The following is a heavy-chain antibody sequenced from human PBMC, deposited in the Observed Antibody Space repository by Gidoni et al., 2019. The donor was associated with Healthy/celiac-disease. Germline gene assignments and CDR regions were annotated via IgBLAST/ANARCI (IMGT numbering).Heavy chain of an antibody. D-gene: IGHD3-3*01. Sequence: QVQLVQSGAEVKTPGASVKVSCKASGSTFTSYGISWVRQAPGQGLEWMGWISAYKGNTNSAQKLQGRVTMTTDTSTSTAYMELRSLRSDDTAVYYCARSRFTIFGVVTAVDIWGQGTMVTVSS. CDR2: ISAYKGNT. CDR3: ARSRFTIFGVVTAVDI. J-gene: IGHJ3*02. CDR1: GSTFTSYG. V-gene: IGHV1-18*01.